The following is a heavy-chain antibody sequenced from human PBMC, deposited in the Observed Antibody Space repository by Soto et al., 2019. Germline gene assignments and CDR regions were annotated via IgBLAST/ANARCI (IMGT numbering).Heavy chain of an antibody. D-gene: IGHD2-2*01. J-gene: IGHJ5*02. CDR3: ARDKRSSSPIRRPFDP. Sequence: GESLKITCKGSGYSFTSYWIGWVRQAPGQGLEWMGWISAYNGNTNYAQKLQGRVTMTTDTSTSTAYMELRSLRSDDTAVYYCARDKRSSSPIRRPFDPWGQGTLVTVSS. CDR1: GYSFTSYW. CDR2: ISAYNGNT. V-gene: IGHV1-18*04.